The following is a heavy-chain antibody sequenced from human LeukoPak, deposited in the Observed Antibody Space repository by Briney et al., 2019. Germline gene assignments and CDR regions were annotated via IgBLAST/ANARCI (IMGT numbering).Heavy chain of an antibody. D-gene: IGHD3-22*01. CDR3: AKAGDNSGNYGAFDI. CDR2: ISGSDTGT. Sequence: PGGSLRLSCAASGFTFSTYAMSWVRQAPGKGLEWVSAISGSDTGTYYADSVKGRFTISRDNSNNTLYLQMNSLRAEDTAVYYCAKAGDNSGNYGAFDIWGQGTMVTVSS. V-gene: IGHV3-23*01. J-gene: IGHJ3*02. CDR1: GFTFSTYA.